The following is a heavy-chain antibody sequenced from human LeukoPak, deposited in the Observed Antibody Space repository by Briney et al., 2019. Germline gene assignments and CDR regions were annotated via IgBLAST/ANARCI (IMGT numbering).Heavy chain of an antibody. D-gene: IGHD3-22*01. CDR2: ISSSSSYI. Sequence: KPGGSLRPSCAASGFTFSSYSMNWVRQAPGKGLEWVSSISSSSSYIYYADSVKGRFTISRDNAKNSLYLQMNSLRAEDTAVYYCARGRAFDSSGWDYWGQGTLVTVSS. CDR3: ARGRAFDSSGWDY. CDR1: GFTFSSYS. J-gene: IGHJ4*02. V-gene: IGHV3-21*01.